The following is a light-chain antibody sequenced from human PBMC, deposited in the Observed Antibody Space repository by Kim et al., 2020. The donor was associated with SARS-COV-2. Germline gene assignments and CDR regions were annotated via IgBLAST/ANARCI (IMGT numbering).Light chain of an antibody. J-gene: IGKJ2*01. CDR1: QSVSSY. Sequence: SASVGERVTISCRASQSVSSYLAWYQQKRGKAPRLLMYDVSNRGTGIPARFSGSGSGTDFTLTISGLEPEDFALYYCQQRSDWLNTFGQGTKLEI. CDR2: DVS. V-gene: IGKV3-11*01. CDR3: QQRSDWLNT.